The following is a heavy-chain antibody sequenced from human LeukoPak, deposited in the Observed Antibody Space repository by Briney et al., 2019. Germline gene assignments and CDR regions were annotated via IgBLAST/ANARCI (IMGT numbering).Heavy chain of an antibody. J-gene: IGHJ4*02. CDR3: AKDGILLMVRGVMDLDY. D-gene: IGHD3-10*01. V-gene: IGHV3-30*02. Sequence: GSLLLSCAASGFTFSSYGMHWVRQAPGKGLEWVAFIRYDGSNKYYADSVKGRFTISRDNSKNTLYLQMNSLRAEDTAVCYCAKDGILLMVRGVMDLDYWGQGTLVTVSS. CDR2: IRYDGSNK. CDR1: GFTFSSYG.